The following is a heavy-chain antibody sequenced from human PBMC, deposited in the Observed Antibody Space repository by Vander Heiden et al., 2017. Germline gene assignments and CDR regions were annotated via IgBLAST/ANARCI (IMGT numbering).Heavy chain of an antibody. CDR3: ARDGWASTSSWTGWFDP. CDR2: IRGSGGIR. D-gene: IGHD2-2*01. V-gene: IGHV3-11*01. J-gene: IGHJ5*02. Sequence: QVQPVEAAGGLVLPGASLTLSCPSSGSTFSHYLISWIRLGPGKGLGWDSCIRGSGGIRYSADSVKGQFTISRDNAKNSLYLQKDSLRAEDAAVYYCARDGWASTSSWTGWFDPWGQGSLVTVSS. CDR1: GSTFSHYL.